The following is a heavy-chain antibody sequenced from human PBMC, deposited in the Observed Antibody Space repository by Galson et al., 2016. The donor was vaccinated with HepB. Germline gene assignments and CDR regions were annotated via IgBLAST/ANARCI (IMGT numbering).Heavy chain of an antibody. CDR2: ITSGSTYI. CDR3: ARAFGAFDI. J-gene: IGHJ3*02. Sequence: SLRLSCAASGFTFSSYSMNWVRQAPGKGLEWVSSITSGSTYIDYADSVKGRLTISRDNARNSLYLQMNSLRADDTAVYYCARAFGAFDIWGQGTMVTVSS. D-gene: IGHD3-16*01. CDR1: GFTFSSYS. V-gene: IGHV3-21*01.